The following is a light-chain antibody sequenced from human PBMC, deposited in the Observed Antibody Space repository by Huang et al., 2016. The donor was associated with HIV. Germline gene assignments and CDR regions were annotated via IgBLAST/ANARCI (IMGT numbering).Light chain of an antibody. Sequence: DIQMTQSPSSLSASVGDRVTITYQASQDITNYLNWYQQKPGKAPKLLIYDTSSLETGVPSRFNGSGSGTDFTFTISSLQPEDVATYFCQQYDYLPFTFGPGTKVDI. J-gene: IGKJ3*01. CDR1: QDITNY. CDR2: DTS. CDR3: QQYDYLPFT. V-gene: IGKV1-33*01.